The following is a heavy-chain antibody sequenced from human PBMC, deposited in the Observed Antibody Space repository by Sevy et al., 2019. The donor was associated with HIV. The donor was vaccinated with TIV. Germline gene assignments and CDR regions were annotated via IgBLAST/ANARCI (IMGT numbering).Heavy chain of an antibody. CDR3: ASTDATSRFGYYYFAMDF. D-gene: IGHD3-22*01. J-gene: IGHJ6*02. CDR1: GFTFNTYN. V-gene: IGHV3-48*02. CDR2: ISYTSTTI. Sequence: GGSLRLSCAVSGFTFNTYNMNWVRQAPGKGLEWVSYISYTSTTIYYADSVRGRFTISWDNAKNTLSLQMNSLRDEDTAVYYCASTDATSRFGYYYFAMDFWGQGTSVTVSS.